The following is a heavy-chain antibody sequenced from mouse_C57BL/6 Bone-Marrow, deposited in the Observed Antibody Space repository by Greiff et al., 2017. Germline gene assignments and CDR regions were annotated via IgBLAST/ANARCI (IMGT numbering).Heavy chain of an antibody. CDR2: IDPENGDT. J-gene: IGHJ3*01. D-gene: IGHD2-4*01. V-gene: IGHV14-4*01. CDR3: TTPYDYDDPRGFAY. Sequence: EVQLQQSGAELVRPGASVKLSCTASGFNIKDDYMHWVKQRPEQGLEWIGWIDPENGDTEYASKFQGKATITADTSSNIAYLPLSSLTSEDTAVYYCTTPYDYDDPRGFAYWGQGTLVTVSA. CDR1: GFNIKDDY.